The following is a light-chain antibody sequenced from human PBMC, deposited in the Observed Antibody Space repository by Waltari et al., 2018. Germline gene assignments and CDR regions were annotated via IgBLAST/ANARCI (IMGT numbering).Light chain of an antibody. V-gene: IGLV1-44*01. J-gene: IGLJ1*01. CDR3: AAWDDSLKGYV. CDR2: SNN. CDR1: RSNIGINT. Sequence: QSVLTQPPSASGTPGQRVTIACSGSRSNIGINTVNWYQQPPGAAPRLLMYSNNQRPSGVPDRFSGSKSGTSASLAISGLQSEDEADYYCAAWDDSLKGYVFGTGTTVTVL.